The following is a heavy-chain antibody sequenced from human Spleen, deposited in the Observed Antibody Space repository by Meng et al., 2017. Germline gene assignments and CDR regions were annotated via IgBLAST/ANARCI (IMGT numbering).Heavy chain of an antibody. CDR1: GGSIRSSNW. Sequence: GPGLGKPSGTLSLTCAVSGGSIRSSNWWSWVRQPPGKGLEWIGEIYHLGSTNYNPSLKSRVTISVDKSKTQFSLKVTSVTAADTAVYYCAVFSSGWGPFDCWGQGTLVTVSS. D-gene: IGHD6-19*01. V-gene: IGHV4-4*02. CDR2: IYHLGST. CDR3: AVFSSGWGPFDC. J-gene: IGHJ4*01.